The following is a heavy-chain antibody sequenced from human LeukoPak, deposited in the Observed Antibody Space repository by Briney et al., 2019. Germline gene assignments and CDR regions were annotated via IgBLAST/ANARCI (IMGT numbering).Heavy chain of an antibody. D-gene: IGHD2-15*01. Sequence: ASVKVSCKASGYTFTGYYMHWVRQAPGQGLECMGWINPNSGGTNYAQKFQGRVTMTRDTSISTAYMELSSLRSEDTAVYYCATLRKGYCSGGSCPRGYWFDPRGQGTLVTVSP. J-gene: IGHJ5*02. CDR2: INPNSGGT. CDR1: GYTFTGYY. CDR3: ATLRKGYCSGGSCPRGYWFDP. V-gene: IGHV1-2*02.